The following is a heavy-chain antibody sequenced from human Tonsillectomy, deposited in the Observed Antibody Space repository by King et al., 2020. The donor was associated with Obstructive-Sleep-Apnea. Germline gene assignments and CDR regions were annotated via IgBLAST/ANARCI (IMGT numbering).Heavy chain of an antibody. CDR1: GFTFSYYA. J-gene: IGHJ6*02. CDR2: ISYDGGNK. CDR3: AREGIGELLYGMDV. V-gene: IGHV3-30-3*01. Sequence: VQLVESGGGVVQPGRSLRLSCAASGFTFSYYAVHWVRQAPGKGLEWVAIISYDGGNKYYADSVKGRFIISRDNSKNTLYLQMNSLRAEDTAVYYCAREGIGELLYGMDVWGQGTTVTVSS. D-gene: IGHD3-10*01.